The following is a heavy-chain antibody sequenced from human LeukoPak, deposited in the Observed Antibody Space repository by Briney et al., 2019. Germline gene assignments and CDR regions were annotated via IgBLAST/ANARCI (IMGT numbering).Heavy chain of an antibody. CDR3: AREYSSSQTNYYYYYYMDV. Sequence: SETPSLTCTVSGYSIGSGYYWGWIRQPPGKGLEWIGSIYHSGSTYYNPSLKSRVTISVDTSKNQFSLKLSSVTAADTAVYYCAREYSSSQTNYYYYYYMDVWGKGTTVTVSS. D-gene: IGHD6-13*01. CDR1: GYSIGSGYY. CDR2: IYHSGST. J-gene: IGHJ6*03. V-gene: IGHV4-38-2*02.